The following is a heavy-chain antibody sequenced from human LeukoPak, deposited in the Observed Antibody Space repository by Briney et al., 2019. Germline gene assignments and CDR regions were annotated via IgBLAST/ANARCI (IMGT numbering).Heavy chain of an antibody. D-gene: IGHD6-19*01. CDR3: ARDSLGQQWLFYFDY. CDR2: IIPIFGTA. Sequence: SVKVSCKASGVTFSSYAINWVRLAPGQGLEWMGGIIPIFGTANYAQKFQGRVTITADKSTSTAYMELSSLRSEDTAVYYCARDSLGQQWLFYFDYWGQGSLVTVSS. V-gene: IGHV1-69*06. CDR1: GVTFSSYA. J-gene: IGHJ4*02.